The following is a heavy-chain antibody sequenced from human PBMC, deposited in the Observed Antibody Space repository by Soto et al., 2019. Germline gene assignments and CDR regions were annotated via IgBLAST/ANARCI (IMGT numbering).Heavy chain of an antibody. D-gene: IGHD6-19*01. J-gene: IGHJ5*02. V-gene: IGHV4-59*01. CDR1: GGSISSYY. CDR2: IYYSGST. CDR3: AXCYANRSGWYTRWWFDP. Sequence: ASETLSLTCTVSGGSISSYYGSWIRQPPGKGLEWIGDIYYSGSTNYNPSLKSRVTISVDTSKNQFSLKLSSVTAADTAVYYCAXCYANRSGWYTRWWFDPWSQGTLVTICS.